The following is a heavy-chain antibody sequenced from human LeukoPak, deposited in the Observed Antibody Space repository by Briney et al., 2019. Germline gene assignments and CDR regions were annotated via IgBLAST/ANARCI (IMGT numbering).Heavy chain of an antibody. D-gene: IGHD4/OR15-4a*01. V-gene: IGHV3-72*01. J-gene: IGHJ4*02. CDR1: GFTFSDHY. CDR3: ARYLTYPAFFDY. Sequence: GGPLRLSCSASGFTFSDHYMDWVRQAPGKGLEGVGRSRNKANSYSIVYAASVEGRFTISRDDSKNSPYLQMNSLKAEDTAVYYCARYLTYPAFFDYWGQGTLVTVSS. CDR2: SRNKANSYSI.